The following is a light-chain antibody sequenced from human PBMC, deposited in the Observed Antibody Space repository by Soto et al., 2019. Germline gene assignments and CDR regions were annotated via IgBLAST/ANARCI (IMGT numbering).Light chain of an antibody. CDR1: SSDVGGYNY. J-gene: IGLJ1*01. CDR2: EVS. V-gene: IGLV2-8*01. CDR3: SSYAGRNNFYV. Sequence: QSVLTQPPSASGSPGQSVTISCTGTSSDVGGYNYVSWYQQHPGKAPKLMIYEVSKRPSGVPDRFSGSKSGNTASLTASGLQAEDEADYYCSSYAGRNNFYVFGTGTKVTDL.